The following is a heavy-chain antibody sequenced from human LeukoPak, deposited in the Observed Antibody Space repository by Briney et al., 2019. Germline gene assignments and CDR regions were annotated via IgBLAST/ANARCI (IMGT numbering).Heavy chain of an antibody. CDR2: IWYDGSNK. Sequence: PGGSLRLSCAASGFTFSSYGMHWVRQAPGKGLEWVAVIWYDGSNKYYADSVKGRFTISRDNSKNTLYLQMNSLRAEDTAVYYCAREPRDSSGYYYDYWGQGTLVTVSS. CDR3: AREPRDSSGYYYDY. V-gene: IGHV3-33*01. CDR1: GFTFSSYG. J-gene: IGHJ4*02. D-gene: IGHD3-22*01.